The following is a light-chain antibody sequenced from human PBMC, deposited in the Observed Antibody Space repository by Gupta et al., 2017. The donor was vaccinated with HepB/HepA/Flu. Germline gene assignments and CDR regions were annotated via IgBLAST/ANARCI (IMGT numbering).Light chain of an antibody. V-gene: IGLV3-19*01. CDR2: GKS. Sequence: SSELTQDPAVSVALGQTVRITCQGDSLRSYYASWYQHKPGQDPVLVIYGKSSRPSGIQDRFSGSSSGNTVSSTITGAQAEDEADYDCNSRDSSGNHLMVFGGGTKLTVL. CDR3: NSRDSSGNHLMV. CDR1: SLRSYY. J-gene: IGLJ2*01.